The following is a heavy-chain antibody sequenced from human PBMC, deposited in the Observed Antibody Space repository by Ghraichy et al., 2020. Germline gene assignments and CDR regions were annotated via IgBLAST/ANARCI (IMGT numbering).Heavy chain of an antibody. CDR2: IKPDGSEE. CDR3: SRLGDV. CDR1: GFTFGNYW. D-gene: IGHD3-16*01. Sequence: GGSLRLSCGASGFTFGNYWMSWVRQAPGKGLEWVANIKPDGSEENYADSVRGRFTTSRDNDRNSLFLLMNSLRVEDTAVYYCSRLGDVWGRGTLVTVSS. J-gene: IGHJ4*02. V-gene: IGHV3-7*01.